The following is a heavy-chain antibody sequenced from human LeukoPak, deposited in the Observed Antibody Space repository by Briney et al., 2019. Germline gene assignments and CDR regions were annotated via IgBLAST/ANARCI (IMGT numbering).Heavy chain of an antibody. Sequence: SETLSLTCTVSGGSISSYYWSWIRQPQGKGLKWIGNIYYSGSTNYNPSLKSRVSISVDTSKNQFSLKLSSVTAADTAVYYCARGRGGGGSSNNWFDPWGQGTLVTVSS. V-gene: IGHV4-59*01. CDR1: GGSISSYY. J-gene: IGHJ5*02. CDR3: ARGRGGGGSSNNWFDP. CDR2: IYYSGST. D-gene: IGHD2-15*01.